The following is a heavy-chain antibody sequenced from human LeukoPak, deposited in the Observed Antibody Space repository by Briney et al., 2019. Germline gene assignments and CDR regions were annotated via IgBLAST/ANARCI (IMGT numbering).Heavy chain of an antibody. D-gene: IGHD5/OR15-5a*01. CDR1: GGSVSSGNYY. CDR2: IYTSGST. Sequence: PSETLSLTCTASGGSVSSGNYYWTWLRQPAGQGLEWIGRIYTSGSTNYNPTLKSRVSISTDASKNQFSLKLSSVPAADTAVYHCARHMTVSYDAFDIWGQGTMVTVSS. J-gene: IGHJ3*02. V-gene: IGHV4-61*02. CDR3: ARHMTVSYDAFDI.